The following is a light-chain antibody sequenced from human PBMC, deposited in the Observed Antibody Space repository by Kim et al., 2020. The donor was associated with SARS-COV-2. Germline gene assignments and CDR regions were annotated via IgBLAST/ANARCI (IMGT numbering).Light chain of an antibody. J-gene: IGLJ2*01. CDR3: AAWDDSLNGVV. CDR2: SNN. V-gene: IGLV1-44*01. Sequence: QSVLTQPPSASGTPGQRVTISCSGTSPNIGSNTVNWYQQLPGTAPELLIYSNNQRPSGVPDRFSGSKSGTSASLAISGLQSEDGADYYCAAWDDSLNGVVFGGGTQLTVL. CDR1: SPNIGSNT.